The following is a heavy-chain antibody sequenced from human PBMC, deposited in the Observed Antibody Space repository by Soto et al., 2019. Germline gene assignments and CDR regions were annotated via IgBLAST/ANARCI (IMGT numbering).Heavy chain of an antibody. CDR2: IGTAGDT. D-gene: IGHD4-17*01. Sequence: GGSLRLSCAASGFTFSSYDMHWVRQATGKGLEWVSAIGTAGDTYYPGSVKGGFTISRENAKNSLYLQMNSLRAGDTAVYYCARVLTTDYYYYMDVWGKGTTVSVSS. J-gene: IGHJ6*03. CDR1: GFTFSSYD. CDR3: ARVLTTDYYYYMDV. V-gene: IGHV3-13*01.